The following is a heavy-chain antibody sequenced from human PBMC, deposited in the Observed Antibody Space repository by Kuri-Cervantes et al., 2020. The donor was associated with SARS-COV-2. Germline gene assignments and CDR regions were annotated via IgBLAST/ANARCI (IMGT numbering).Heavy chain of an antibody. CDR2: VNPKTGGT. D-gene: IGHD3-10*01. CDR1: GYTFTDYY. V-gene: IGHV1-2*02. J-gene: IGHJ3*02. CDR3: ARGPGAADVFDI. Sequence: ASVKVSCKASGYTFTDYYIHWVRQAPGQGLEWMGWVNPKTGGTKYAQKLQGRVTMTRDTSITTAYMELRSLRSNDTAVYYCARGPGAADVFDIWGQGTMVTVSS.